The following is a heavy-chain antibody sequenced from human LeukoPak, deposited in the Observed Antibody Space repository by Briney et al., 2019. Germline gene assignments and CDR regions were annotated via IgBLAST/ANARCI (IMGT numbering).Heavy chain of an antibody. D-gene: IGHD3-22*01. Sequence: PSETLSLTCTVSGGSINNYYWGWIRQPPGKGLEYIGYIYYSGSANYNPSLKSRVTISVDPSKNQFSLKLSSVTAADTAVYYCARNGDYYEKSGYYYLFDFWGQGTLVTVSS. CDR3: ARNGDYYEKSGYYYLFDF. V-gene: IGHV4-59*01. J-gene: IGHJ4*02. CDR2: IYYSGSA. CDR1: GGSINNYY.